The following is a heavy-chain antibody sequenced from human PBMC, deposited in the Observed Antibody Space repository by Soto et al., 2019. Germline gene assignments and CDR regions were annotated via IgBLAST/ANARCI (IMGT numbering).Heavy chain of an antibody. J-gene: IGHJ4*02. CDR1: GGSISSTNW. Sequence: QVQLQESGPGLVKPSGTLSLTCAVSGGSISSTNWWSWVRQPPGKGLEWIGEINHSGSTNSNPSLKSRVTMSVDKSKNQFSLILNSVTAADTAVYYCARGQWLAFDYWGQGTLVTVSS. D-gene: IGHD6-19*01. V-gene: IGHV4-4*02. CDR3: ARGQWLAFDY. CDR2: INHSGST.